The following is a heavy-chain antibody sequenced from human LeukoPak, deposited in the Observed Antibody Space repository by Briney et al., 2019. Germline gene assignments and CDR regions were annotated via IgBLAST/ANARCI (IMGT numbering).Heavy chain of an antibody. V-gene: IGHV4-31*03. Sequence: SETLSLTCTVSGGSISIGGYYWSWIRQHPGKGLEWIGYIYYSGSTYYNPSLKSRVTISVDTSKNQFSLKLSSVTAADTAVYYCARVYSSGWYPTHFDYWGQGTLVTVSS. CDR1: GGSISIGGYY. CDR3: ARVYSSGWYPTHFDY. CDR2: IYYSGST. J-gene: IGHJ4*02. D-gene: IGHD6-19*01.